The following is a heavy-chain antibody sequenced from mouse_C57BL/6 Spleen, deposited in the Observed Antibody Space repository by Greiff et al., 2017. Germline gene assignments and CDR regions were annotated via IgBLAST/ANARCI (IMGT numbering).Heavy chain of an antibody. D-gene: IGHD1-1*01. Sequence: EVKLMESGGGLVKPGGSLKLSCAASGFTFSDYGMHWVRQAPEKGLEWVAYISSGSSTTYYADTVKGRFTISRDNAKNTLFLQMTSLRSEDTAMYYCARYGSSHYAMDYWGQGTSVTVSS. CDR2: ISSGSSTT. V-gene: IGHV5-17*01. CDR1: GFTFSDYG. J-gene: IGHJ4*01. CDR3: ARYGSSHYAMDY.